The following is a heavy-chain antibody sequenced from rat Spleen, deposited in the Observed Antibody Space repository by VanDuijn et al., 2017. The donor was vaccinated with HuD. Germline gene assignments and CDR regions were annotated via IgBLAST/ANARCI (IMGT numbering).Heavy chain of an antibody. V-gene: IGHV2-72*01. J-gene: IGHJ2*01. CDR3: ARPSYYGYPF. CDR2: IWTGGST. Sequence: QVQLKESGPGLMQPSETLSLTCTVSGFSLTSNGVGWVRQPLGKGLVWMGVIWTGGSTTYNSLFKSRLSITRDTSKSQVFLKMNNLQTEDTAMYFCARPSYYGYPFWGQGVMVTVSS. D-gene: IGHD1-7*01. CDR1: GFSLTSNG.